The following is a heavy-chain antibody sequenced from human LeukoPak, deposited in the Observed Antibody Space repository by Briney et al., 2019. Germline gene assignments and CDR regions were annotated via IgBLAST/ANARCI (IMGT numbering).Heavy chain of an antibody. CDR2: IYDSGST. D-gene: IGHD3-10*01. CDR3: ARVGGTNYYYYGMDV. CDR1: GGSISGYY. V-gene: IGHV4-59*01. J-gene: IGHJ6*02. Sequence: SETLSLTCTVSGGSISGYYWSWIRQPPGKGLECIGYIYDSGSTNYNPSLKSRVTISVDTSKNQFSLKLSSVTAADMAVYYCARVGGTNYYYYGMDVWGQGTTVTVSS.